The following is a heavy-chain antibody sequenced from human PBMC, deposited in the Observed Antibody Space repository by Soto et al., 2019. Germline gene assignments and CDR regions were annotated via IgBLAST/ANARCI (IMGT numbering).Heavy chain of an antibody. CDR1: GASISNYY. J-gene: IGHJ4*02. Sequence: SETLSLTCTVSGASISNYYWSWIRQPPGKGLEWIGSIDYNGGSNYNPSLKSRVTISEDTSKNQFSLKVTSVTAADTAVYYCAREVRGMDYWGQGTLVTVSS. CDR3: AREVRGMDY. V-gene: IGHV4-59*01. D-gene: IGHD1-26*01. CDR2: IDYNGGS.